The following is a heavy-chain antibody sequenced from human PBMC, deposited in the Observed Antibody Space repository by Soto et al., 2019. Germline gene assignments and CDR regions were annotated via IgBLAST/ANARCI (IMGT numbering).Heavy chain of an antibody. CDR1: GFSFGTYT. D-gene: IGHD3-9*01. CDR3: AKDRQPDGIWTFDY. Sequence: GGSLRLSCSASGFSFGTYTMNWFRLAPGKGLEWVSGINAGVFTTYYADSVKGRFTISRDNSRKVLYLQMNSLRVEDTAIYYCAKDRQPDGIWTFDYWGQGTSVTVSS. CDR2: INAGVFTT. J-gene: IGHJ4*02. V-gene: IGHV3-23*01.